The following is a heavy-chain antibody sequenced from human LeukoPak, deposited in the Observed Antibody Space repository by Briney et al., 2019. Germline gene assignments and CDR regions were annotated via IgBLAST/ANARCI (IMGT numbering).Heavy chain of an antibody. Sequence: GGSLRLSCAASGLSFSTYAMNWVRQAPGKGLEWVSYISSNSGTIHYADSVKGRFTISRDNAKNSLYLQMNSLRAEDTAVYYCARDPSSGWYLKGWFDPWGQGTLVTVSS. V-gene: IGHV3-48*04. CDR3: ARDPSSGWYLKGWFDP. J-gene: IGHJ5*02. CDR2: ISSNSGTI. D-gene: IGHD6-19*01. CDR1: GLSFSTYA.